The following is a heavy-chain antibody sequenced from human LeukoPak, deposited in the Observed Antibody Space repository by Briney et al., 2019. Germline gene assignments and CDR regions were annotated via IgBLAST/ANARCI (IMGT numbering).Heavy chain of an antibody. CDR3: AREGRVYFDP. Sequence: SETLSLTCTVSGYSISSGYYWGWIRQPPGKGLEWIGSIYHSGSTYYNPSLKSRVTISVDTSKNQFSLKLSSVTAADTAVYYCAREGRVYFDPWGQGTLVTVSS. CDR1: GYSISSGYY. V-gene: IGHV4-38-2*02. J-gene: IGHJ5*02. CDR2: IYHSGST. D-gene: IGHD6-13*01.